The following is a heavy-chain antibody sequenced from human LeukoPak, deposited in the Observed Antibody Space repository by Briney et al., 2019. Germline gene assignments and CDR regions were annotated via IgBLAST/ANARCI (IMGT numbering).Heavy chain of an antibody. CDR3: AKGEQQLPYGMDV. D-gene: IGHD6-13*01. CDR2: ISGSGGST. V-gene: IGHV3-23*01. CDR1: GFTFSSYA. Sequence: GGSLRLSCAASGFTFSSYAMCWVRQAPGKGLEWVSAISGSGGSTYYADSVKGRFTISRDNSKNTLYLQMNSLRAEDTAVYYCAKGEQQLPYGMDVWGQGTTVTVSS. J-gene: IGHJ6*02.